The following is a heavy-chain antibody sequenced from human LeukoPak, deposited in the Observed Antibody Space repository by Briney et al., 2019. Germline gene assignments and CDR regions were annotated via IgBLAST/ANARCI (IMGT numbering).Heavy chain of an antibody. CDR2: IASAAHGGTT. CDR3: SEGLDY. Sequence: GGSLRLSCSASGFTFSYVWMRWLRQAPGKGLEWVARIASAAHGGTTDYAAPVKGRFTISRDDSKDTLYLQMNSLQTEDTAVYYCSEGLDYWGQGTLVTVSS. CDR1: GFTFSYVW. V-gene: IGHV3-15*04. J-gene: IGHJ4*02.